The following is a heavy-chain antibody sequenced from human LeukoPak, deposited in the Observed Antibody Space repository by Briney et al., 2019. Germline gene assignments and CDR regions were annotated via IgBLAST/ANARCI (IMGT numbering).Heavy chain of an antibody. Sequence: KVSCKVSGYTLTELSMHWVRQAPGKGLEWMGIIYPDDSDTTYNPSFQGQVTISADKSISTAYLQWSSLKASDTAMYYCARRSGNYYGVDYWGQGTLVTVSS. D-gene: IGHD1-26*01. J-gene: IGHJ4*02. CDR2: IYPDDSDT. CDR3: ARRSGNYYGVDY. V-gene: IGHV5-51*01. CDR1: GYTLTELS.